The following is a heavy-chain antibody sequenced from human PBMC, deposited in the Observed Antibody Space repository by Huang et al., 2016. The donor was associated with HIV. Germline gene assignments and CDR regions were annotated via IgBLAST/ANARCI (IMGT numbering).Heavy chain of an antibody. Sequence: QVQLVESGGGVVQPGRSLRISCAASGFTFSSYGMRWVRQAPGKGLEWVAVISYDDKTKYYADSVKGRFSISRDNSKTTVYLQLNSLRLEDTAVYYCAKGGSAAAVLDFWGQGTLVTVSS. J-gene: IGHJ4*02. D-gene: IGHD6-13*01. V-gene: IGHV3-30*18. CDR2: ISYDDKTK. CDR1: GFTFSSYG. CDR3: AKGGSAAAVLDF.